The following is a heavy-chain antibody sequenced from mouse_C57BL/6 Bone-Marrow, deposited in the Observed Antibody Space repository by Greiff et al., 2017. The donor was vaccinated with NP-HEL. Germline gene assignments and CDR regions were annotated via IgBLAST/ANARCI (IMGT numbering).Heavy chain of an antibody. Sequence: QVQLQQPGAELVKPGASVKLSCKASGYTFTSYWMHWVKQRPGLGLEWIGRIDPNSGGTKYNEKFKSKATLTVDKPSSTAYMQLSSLTSEDSAVYYCAREGGIYYGYDGFAYWGQGTLVTVSA. V-gene: IGHV1-72*01. CDR2: IDPNSGGT. D-gene: IGHD2-2*01. CDR3: AREGGIYYGYDGFAY. CDR1: GYTFTSYW. J-gene: IGHJ3*01.